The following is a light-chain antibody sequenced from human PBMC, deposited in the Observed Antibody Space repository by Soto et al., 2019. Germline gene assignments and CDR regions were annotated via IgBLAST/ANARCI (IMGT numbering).Light chain of an antibody. V-gene: IGKV2-28*01. CDR2: LGS. CDR3: MQALQTPRT. Sequence: DIVMTQSPLSLPVTPGEPASISCRSSQSLLHSNGYNYLDWYPQKPGQSPQLLIYLGSNRASGVPDRFRGSGSGTDFTLKISRVEAEDVGVYYCMQALQTPRTFGQGTKVEIK. CDR1: QSLLHSNGYNY. J-gene: IGKJ1*01.